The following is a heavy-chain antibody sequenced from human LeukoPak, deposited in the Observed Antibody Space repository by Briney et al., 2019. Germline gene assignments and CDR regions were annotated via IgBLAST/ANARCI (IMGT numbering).Heavy chain of an antibody. CDR1: GFTFSTYD. J-gene: IGHJ4*02. Sequence: GGSLRLSCAASGFTFSTYDMHWVRHATGKGMEWVSAIYTAGDTYYPGSVKGRFSISRQYAKNSLYLQMNSLSAGDTAVYYCARVAAGGKGFDYWGQGTLVTVSS. CDR2: IYTAGDT. D-gene: IGHD6-13*01. CDR3: ARVAAGGKGFDY. V-gene: IGHV3-13*01.